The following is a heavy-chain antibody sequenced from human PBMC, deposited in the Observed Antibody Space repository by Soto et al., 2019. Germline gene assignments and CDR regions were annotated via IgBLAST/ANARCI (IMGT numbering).Heavy chain of an antibody. CDR1: GYTFTGYY. V-gene: IGHV1-2*02. D-gene: IGHD6-6*01. Sequence: ASVKVSCKASGYTFTGYYIHWVRQAPGQGLEWMGWINPNSGGTNYAQKFQGRVTMTRDTSISTAYMELSRLRSDDTAVYYCARGSSSFFYYYGMDVWGQGTTVTVSS. CDR2: INPNSGGT. CDR3: ARGSSSFFYYYGMDV. J-gene: IGHJ6*02.